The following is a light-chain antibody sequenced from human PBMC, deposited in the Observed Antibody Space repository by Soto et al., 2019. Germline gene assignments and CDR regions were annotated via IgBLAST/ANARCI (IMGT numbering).Light chain of an antibody. CDR1: GSDVGGYNC. Sequence: QSALTQPRSVSGSPGQSVTISCTGTGSDVGGYNCVSWYQHHPGKAPKLMIYDVTKRPSGVPDRFSGSKSGNTASLTISGLQAEDEADYYCCSYAGTFYVFGTGTKLTVL. CDR3: CSYAGTFYV. V-gene: IGLV2-11*01. J-gene: IGLJ1*01. CDR2: DVT.